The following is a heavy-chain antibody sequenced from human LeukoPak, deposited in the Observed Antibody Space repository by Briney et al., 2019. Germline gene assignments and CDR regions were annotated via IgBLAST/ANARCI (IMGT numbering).Heavy chain of an antibody. CDR2: ISYDGSNK. V-gene: IGHV3-30*18. CDR3: AKDRDCSGGSCYSTNYYYGIDV. D-gene: IGHD2-15*01. Sequence: GGSLRLSCAASGFTFSSYGMHWVRQAPGKGLEWVAVISYDGSNKYYADSVKGRFTSSRDNSKNTLYLQMNSLRAEDTAVYYCAKDRDCSGGSCYSTNYYYGIDVWGQGTTVTVYS. CDR1: GFTFSSYG. J-gene: IGHJ6*02.